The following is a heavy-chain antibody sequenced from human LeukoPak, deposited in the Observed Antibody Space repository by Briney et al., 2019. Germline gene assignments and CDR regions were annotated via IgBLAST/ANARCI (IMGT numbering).Heavy chain of an antibody. D-gene: IGHD1-26*01. V-gene: IGHV4-39*01. J-gene: IGHJ3*02. Sequence: SETLSLTCTVSGVSISCSSYYWGWIRQPPGKGLEWIGSIYYSGSTYYNPSLKSRVTISVDTSKNQFSLKLSSVTAADTAVYYCARPLYSGSPWYPFDIWGQGTMVSVSS. CDR2: IYYSGST. CDR3: ARPLYSGSPWYPFDI. CDR1: GVSISCSSYY.